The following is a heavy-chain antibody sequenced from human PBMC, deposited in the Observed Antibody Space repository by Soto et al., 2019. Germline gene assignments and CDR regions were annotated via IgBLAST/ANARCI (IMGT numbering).Heavy chain of an antibody. CDR2: IIPIFGTA. D-gene: IGHD3-10*01. CDR1: GGTFSSYA. Sequence: QVQLVQSGAEVKKPGSSVKVSCKASGGTFSSYAISWVRQAPGQGLEWMGGIIPIFGTANYAQKFQGRVTITADEYTSTAYLERSSLRSEDTAVYYCARDRGYYGSGSYYPYYYYGIDVWGQGTTVTVSS. CDR3: ARDRGYYGSGSYYPYYYYGIDV. J-gene: IGHJ6*02. V-gene: IGHV1-69*01.